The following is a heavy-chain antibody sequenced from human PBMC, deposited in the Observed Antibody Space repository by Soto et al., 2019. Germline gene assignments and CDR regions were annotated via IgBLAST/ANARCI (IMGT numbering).Heavy chain of an antibody. CDR1: AGSFSHYY. J-gene: IGHJ3*02. V-gene: IGHV4-34*01. Sequence: QVQQQPWGAGLLKPSETLSLTCAVYAGSFSHYYWNWIRQSPGKGLEWIGKIKHSGSSNYNPSLRSRVSISVDMSKNQFSLRLTSVTAEDTAVYYCARGGSSDWQVALDIWGQGTMVTVSS. CDR2: IKHSGSS. CDR3: ARGGSSDWQVALDI. D-gene: IGHD6-19*01.